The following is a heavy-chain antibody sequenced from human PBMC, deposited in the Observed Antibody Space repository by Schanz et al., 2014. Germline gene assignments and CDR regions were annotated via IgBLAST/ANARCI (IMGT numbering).Heavy chain of an antibody. V-gene: IGHV1-46*01. D-gene: IGHD7-27*01. J-gene: IGHJ4*02. CDR3: ARDPLTGVERFDF. CDR1: GDTFRSYT. CDR2: INPSAGST. Sequence: QVQLVQSGAEVKKPGSSVKVSCKASGDTFRSYTINWVRHAPGQGLEWMGIINPSAGSTHYAQRFRGRVTMTRDTSTSTVYLEISRLRSEDTAMYYCARDPLTGVERFDFWGQGTRVTVST.